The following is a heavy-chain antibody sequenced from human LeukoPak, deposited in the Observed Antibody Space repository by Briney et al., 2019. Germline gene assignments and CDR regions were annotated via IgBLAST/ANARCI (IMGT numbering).Heavy chain of an antibody. CDR3: AREGVAAASFDY. V-gene: IGHV1-2*02. Sequence: ASVKVSCKASGYTFTGYYTHWVRQAPGQGLEWMGWINPNSGGTNYAQKFQGRVTMTRDTSISTAYMELSRLRSDDTAVYYCAREGVAAASFDYWGQGTLVTVSS. J-gene: IGHJ4*02. CDR2: INPNSGGT. D-gene: IGHD6-13*01. CDR1: GYTFTGYY.